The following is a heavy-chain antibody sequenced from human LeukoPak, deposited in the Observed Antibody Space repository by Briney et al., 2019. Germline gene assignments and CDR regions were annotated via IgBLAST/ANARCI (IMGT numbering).Heavy chain of an antibody. Sequence: SETLSLTCTVSGGSISSYYWSWIRQPPGKGLEWIGYIYYSGSTYYNPSLKSRLTISLDVSKNQFSLKLSSVTAADAAVYFCARGYSSPRPVFYFYMDVWGKGTTVTVSS. V-gene: IGHV4-59*01. CDR1: GGSISSYY. CDR2: IYYSGST. J-gene: IGHJ6*03. CDR3: ARGYSSPRPVFYFYMDV. D-gene: IGHD6-13*01.